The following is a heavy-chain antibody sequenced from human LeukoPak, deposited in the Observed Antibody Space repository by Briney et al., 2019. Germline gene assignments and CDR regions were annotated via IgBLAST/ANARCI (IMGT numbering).Heavy chain of an antibody. D-gene: IGHD4-17*01. Sequence: ASVKVSCKVSGYTLTELSMHWVRQAPGKGLEWMGGFDPEDGETIYAQRFQGRVTMTEDTSTDTAYMELSSLRSEDTAVYYCARGYGVSNWFDPWGQGTLVTVSS. V-gene: IGHV1-24*01. CDR3: ARGYGVSNWFDP. CDR2: FDPEDGET. J-gene: IGHJ5*02. CDR1: GYTLTELS.